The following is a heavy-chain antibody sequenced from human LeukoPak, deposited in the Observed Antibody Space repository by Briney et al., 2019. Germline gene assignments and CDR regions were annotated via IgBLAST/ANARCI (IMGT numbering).Heavy chain of an antibody. CDR2: ISSSSSYI. D-gene: IGHD3-22*01. CDR1: GFTFSSYS. Sequence: GGSQRLSCAASGFTFSSYSMNWVRQAPGKGLEWVSSISSSSSYIYYADSVKGRFTISRDNAKNSLYLQMNSLRAEDTAVYYCARYYDSSGYLPNWFDPWGQGTLVTVSS. J-gene: IGHJ5*02. V-gene: IGHV3-21*01. CDR3: ARYYDSSGYLPNWFDP.